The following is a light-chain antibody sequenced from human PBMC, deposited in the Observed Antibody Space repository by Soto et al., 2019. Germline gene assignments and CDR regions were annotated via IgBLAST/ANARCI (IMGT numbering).Light chain of an antibody. CDR1: SSDIGAYIY. CDR3: SSYAGSKNLV. CDR2: EVS. Sequence: QSALTLPPSASGSPGQSVTISCTGTSSDIGAYIYVSWYQQHPGKAPKLMISEVSRRPSGVPERFSGSKSGNTASLTVSGLQADDEAHYYCSSYAGSKNLVFGTGTKVTVL. J-gene: IGLJ1*01. V-gene: IGLV2-8*01.